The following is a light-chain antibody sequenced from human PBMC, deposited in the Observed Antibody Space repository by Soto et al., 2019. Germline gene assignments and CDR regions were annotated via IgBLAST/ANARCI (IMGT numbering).Light chain of an antibody. J-gene: IGLJ2*01. CDR1: SSDVGTYNY. V-gene: IGLV2-14*03. CDR2: DVS. CDR3: SSYTTSSTVV. Sequence: QSALTQPASVSGSPGQSITISCTGTSSDVGTYNYVSWYQQHPGKAPKLMIFDVSSRPSGVSNRFSGSKSGNMASLTISGLQAEDEADYYCSSYTTSSTVVFGGGTKLTVL.